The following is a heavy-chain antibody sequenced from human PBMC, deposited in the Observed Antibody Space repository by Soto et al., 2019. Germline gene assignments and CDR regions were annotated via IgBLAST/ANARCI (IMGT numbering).Heavy chain of an antibody. CDR1: GYTFTSYY. V-gene: IGHV1-46*03. Sequence: ASVKVSCKASGYTFTSYYMHWVRQAPGQGLEWMGIINPSGGSTSYAQKFQGRVTMTRDTSTSTVYMELSSLRSEDTAVYYCARDPQQLVPPFPYYFDYWGQGTLVTVSS. D-gene: IGHD6-13*01. J-gene: IGHJ4*02. CDR3: ARDPQQLVPPFPYYFDY. CDR2: INPSGGST.